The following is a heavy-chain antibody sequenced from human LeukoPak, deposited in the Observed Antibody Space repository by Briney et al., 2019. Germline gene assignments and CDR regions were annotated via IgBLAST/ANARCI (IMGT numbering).Heavy chain of an antibody. CDR3: ARDFSRDGYNSYYMDV. V-gene: IGHV3-21*01. Sequence: GGSLRLSCAASGFTFSTYAMSWVRQAPGKGLEWVSSISSSSSYIYYADSVKGRFTISRDNAKNSLYLQMNSLRAEDTAVYYCARDFSRDGYNSYYMDVWGKGTTVTVSS. J-gene: IGHJ6*03. CDR1: GFTFSTYA. D-gene: IGHD5-24*01. CDR2: ISSSSSYI.